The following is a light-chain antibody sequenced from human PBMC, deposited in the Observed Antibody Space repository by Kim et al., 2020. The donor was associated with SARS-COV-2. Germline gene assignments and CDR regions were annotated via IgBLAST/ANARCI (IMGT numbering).Light chain of an antibody. V-gene: IGKV3-15*01. CDR3: QQYNNWPPFT. J-gene: IGKJ3*01. CDR1: QSVSSK. Sequence: APGESATLSCRASQSVSSKLAWYQQKPGQAPRLLIYGASTRATGIPGRFSGSGSGTEFTLTISSLQSEDFAVYYCQQYNNWPPFTFGPGTKVDIK. CDR2: GAS.